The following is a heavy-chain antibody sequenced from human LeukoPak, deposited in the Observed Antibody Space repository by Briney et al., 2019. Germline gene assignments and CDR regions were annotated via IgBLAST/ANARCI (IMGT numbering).Heavy chain of an antibody. J-gene: IGHJ4*02. V-gene: IGHV4-30-4*08. CDR3: ARGLGYGDYGY. Sequence: SETLSLTCTVSGGSISSDDYYWSWLRQPPGKGLEWIGNIYYSGSTYYNPSLKSRVTISVDRSKNQFSLKLSSVTAADTAVYYCARGLGYGDYGYWGQGTLVTVSS. CDR2: IYYSGST. D-gene: IGHD4-17*01. CDR1: GGSISSDDYY.